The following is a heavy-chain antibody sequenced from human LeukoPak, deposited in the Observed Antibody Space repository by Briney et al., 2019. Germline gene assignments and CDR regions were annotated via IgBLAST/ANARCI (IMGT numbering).Heavy chain of an antibody. V-gene: IGHV5-51*01. D-gene: IGHD1-26*01. J-gene: IGHJ3*02. Sequence: GESLKISCQGSGYIFPTYWIGWVRQMPGKGLEWMGIIYPGDSETRYSPSFQGQVTISADKSISTAYLQWSSLKASDTAKYYCATNLYSGLYGDAFDIWGQGKRVTVSS. CDR3: ATNLYSGLYGDAFDI. CDR1: GYIFPTYW. CDR2: IYPGDSET.